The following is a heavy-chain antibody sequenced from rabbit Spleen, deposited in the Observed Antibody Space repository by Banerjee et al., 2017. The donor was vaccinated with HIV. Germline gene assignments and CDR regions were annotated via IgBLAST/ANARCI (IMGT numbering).Heavy chain of an antibody. CDR1: GFTLSSYYM. J-gene: IGHJ4*01. CDR3: ARGSATMTMVITGYYLNL. Sequence: QEHLKESGGGLVQPGGSLKLSCKASGFTLSSYYMNWVRQAPGKGLEWIACIDTGSSGNTWYASWAKGRFTISKTSSTTVTLQMTSLTAADTATYFCARGSATMTMVITGYYLNLWGPGTLVTVS. D-gene: IGHD2-1*01. V-gene: IGHV1S45*01. CDR2: IDTGSSGNT.